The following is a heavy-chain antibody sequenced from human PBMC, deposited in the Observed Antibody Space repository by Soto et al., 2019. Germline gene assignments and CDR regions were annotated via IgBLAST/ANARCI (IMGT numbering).Heavy chain of an antibody. J-gene: IGHJ4*02. CDR3: ARGGGPYVWFNEF. CDR2: IIPVFGTT. D-gene: IGHD3-16*01. CDR1: GGLFSSFA. V-gene: IGHV1-69*13. Sequence: ASVKVSCKDSGGLFSSFAISWVRQAPGQGLEWMGGIIPVFGTTNYAQKFQGRVTITADESANTAYMELSSLTSDDTAMYYCARGGGPYVWFNEFWGQGTQVTVSS.